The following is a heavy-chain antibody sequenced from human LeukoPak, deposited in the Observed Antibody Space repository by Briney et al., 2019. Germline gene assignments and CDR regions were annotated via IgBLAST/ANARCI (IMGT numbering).Heavy chain of an antibody. CDR3: AKDPRNILTGDYDDFDI. Sequence: WASVKVSCKASGYTFTSYYMHWVRQAPGQGLEWMGIINPSGGSTSYAQKFQGRVTMTRDMSTSTVYMELSTLRSDDTAVYFCAKDPRNILTGDYDDFDIWGQGTMVIVSS. V-gene: IGHV1-46*01. CDR2: INPSGGST. D-gene: IGHD3-9*01. CDR1: GYTFTSYY. J-gene: IGHJ3*02.